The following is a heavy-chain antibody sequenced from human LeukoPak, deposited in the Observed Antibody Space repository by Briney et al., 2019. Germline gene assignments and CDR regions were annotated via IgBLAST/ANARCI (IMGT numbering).Heavy chain of an antibody. V-gene: IGHV3-74*01. CDR2: INSDGSST. D-gene: IGHD3-3*01. CDR3: ARAQGERAGFWEY. Sequence: GGSLRLSCAASGFTFSSYWMHWVRQAPGKGLVWVSRINSDGSSTYYVDSVKGRFTISRDNAKNTLYLQMNSLRAEDTAVYYCARAQGERAGFWEYWGQGTLVTVSS. J-gene: IGHJ4*02. CDR1: GFTFSSYW.